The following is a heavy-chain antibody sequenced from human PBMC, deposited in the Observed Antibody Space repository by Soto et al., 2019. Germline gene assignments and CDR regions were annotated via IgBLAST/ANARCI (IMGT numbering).Heavy chain of an antibody. J-gene: IGHJ5*02. CDR3: AKSTCSGGSCHSGRFDP. V-gene: IGHV3-9*01. Sequence: EVQLVESGGGLVQPGRSLRLSCAASGFTFDDYAMHWVRQAPGKGPEWVSGISWNSGDKGYADSVKGRFTISRDNAKNSLYLQMNSRRAGDTALYYCAKSTCSGGSCHSGRFDPWGQGTLVTVSA. CDR1: GFTFDDYA. D-gene: IGHD2-15*01. CDR2: ISWNSGDK.